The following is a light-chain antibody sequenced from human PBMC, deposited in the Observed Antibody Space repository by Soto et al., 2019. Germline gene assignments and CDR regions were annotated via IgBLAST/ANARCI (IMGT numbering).Light chain of an antibody. Sequence: DIQMTQSPSSLSEYVGDRVTITCRASQSISSYLNWYQQKPGKAPKVLIYAASSLQSGVPSRFRGSGSGTDFTLTISSLQPEDFGTYYCQQSYTTPPTFGQGTKVEIK. CDR3: QQSYTTPPT. CDR2: AAS. J-gene: IGKJ1*01. V-gene: IGKV1-39*01. CDR1: QSISSY.